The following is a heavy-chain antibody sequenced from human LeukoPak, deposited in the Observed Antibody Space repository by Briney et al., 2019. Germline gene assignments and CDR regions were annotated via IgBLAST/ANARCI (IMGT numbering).Heavy chain of an antibody. V-gene: IGHV3-48*01. CDR1: GFTFDDYN. D-gene: IGHD5-12*01. CDR3: ARVGTTYYYGMDV. J-gene: IGHJ6*02. Sequence: GGSLRLSCAASGFTFDDYNMNWVRQAPGKGLEWVSYISSGSSTIYYADSVKGRFTISRDNAKNSLYLQMNSLRAEDTAVYYCARVGTTYYYGMDVWGQGTTVTVSS. CDR2: ISSGSSTI.